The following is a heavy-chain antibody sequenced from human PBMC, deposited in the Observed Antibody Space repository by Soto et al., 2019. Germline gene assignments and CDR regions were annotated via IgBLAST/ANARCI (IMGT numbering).Heavy chain of an antibody. D-gene: IGHD7-27*01. J-gene: IGHJ4*02. CDR1: GYTFSSYA. CDR2: INADYGNT. CDR3: ARDTGDGTFDF. Sequence: GSVKVSCKASGYTFSSYAMHWVRQAPGQRREWMGWINADYGNTKSSQKFQDRVTISRDTSASTAYMELTSLRSEDTAVYYCARDTGDGTFDFWGQGTLVTVSS. V-gene: IGHV1-3*01.